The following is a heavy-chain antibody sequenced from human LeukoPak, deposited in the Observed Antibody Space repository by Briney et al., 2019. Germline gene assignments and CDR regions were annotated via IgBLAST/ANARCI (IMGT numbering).Heavy chain of an antibody. CDR3: ASDWVEMATISYAYDI. CDR2: IKQDGSEK. J-gene: IGHJ3*02. D-gene: IGHD5-24*01. Sequence: PGGSLRLSCAASGFTFSSYWMSWVRQAPGKGLEWVANIKQDGSEKYYVDSVKGRFTISRDNAKNSLYLQMNSLRAEDTAVYYCASDWVEMATISYAYDIWGQGTMVTVSS. V-gene: IGHV3-7*01. CDR1: GFTFSSYW.